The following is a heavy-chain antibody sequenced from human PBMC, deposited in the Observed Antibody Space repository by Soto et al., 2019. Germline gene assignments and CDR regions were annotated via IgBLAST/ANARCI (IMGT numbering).Heavy chain of an antibody. V-gene: IGHV1-8*01. J-gene: IGHJ6*02. Sequence: ASGKVSCKACCYTLHSYDINRVRQATGKGLEWMGWMNPNSGNTGYAQKFQGRVTMTRNTSISTAYMELSSLRSEDTAVYYCARTTTVTTFYYYGMDVWGQGTTVTVS. CDR1: CYTLHSYD. CDR2: MNPNSGNT. CDR3: ARTTTVTTFYYYGMDV. D-gene: IGHD4-4*01.